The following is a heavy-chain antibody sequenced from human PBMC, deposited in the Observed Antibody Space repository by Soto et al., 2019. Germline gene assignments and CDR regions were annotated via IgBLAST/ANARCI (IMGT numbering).Heavy chain of an antibody. Sequence: QVQLQESGPGLVKPSETLSLTCTVSGGSISSGNYYWSWIRQPPGKGLEWIGYIYYSGNTNYNPSLKGPVTISLDTSRNHSSLKLNSVTAADTAVYYCAKGVAPTGIVYYFDFWGQGTLVTVSS. D-gene: IGHD1-1*01. J-gene: IGHJ4*02. CDR2: IYYSGNT. CDR1: GGSISSGNYY. V-gene: IGHV4-61*03. CDR3: AKGVAPTGIVYYFDF.